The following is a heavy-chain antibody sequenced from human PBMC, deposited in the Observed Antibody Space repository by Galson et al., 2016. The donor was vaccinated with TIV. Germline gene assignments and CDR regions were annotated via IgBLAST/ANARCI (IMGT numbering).Heavy chain of an antibody. D-gene: IGHD1-1*01. Sequence: SLRLSCAASGFTFSRHWMSWVRQAPGKGLEWVANIKQDGDYKYYVDSVKGRFTISRDNAKNSLYPQMNSLRAEDTAVDYCARGNDPGATYPLDYWGQGTLVTVSS. CDR1: GFTFSRHW. V-gene: IGHV3-7*01. CDR2: IKQDGDYK. CDR3: ARGNDPGATYPLDY. J-gene: IGHJ4*02.